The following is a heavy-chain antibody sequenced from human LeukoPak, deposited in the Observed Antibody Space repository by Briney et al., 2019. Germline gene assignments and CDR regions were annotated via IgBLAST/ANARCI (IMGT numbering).Heavy chain of an antibody. CDR3: TRDAYNYNDFDY. J-gene: IGHJ4*02. Sequence: GRSLRLSCEVSEFTFSHFAMHWVRQAPGKGLEWVAVVSSHGNDGFYADSVKGRFTISRDNSKNTLYLQIDSVRPEDTAIYCCTRDAYNYNDFDYWGQGTLVTVSS. CDR2: VSSHGNDG. CDR1: EFTFSHFA. V-gene: IGHV3-30*01. D-gene: IGHD5-24*01.